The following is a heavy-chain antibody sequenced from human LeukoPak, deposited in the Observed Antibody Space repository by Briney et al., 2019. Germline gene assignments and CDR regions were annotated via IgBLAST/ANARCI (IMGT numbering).Heavy chain of an antibody. D-gene: IGHD6-13*01. V-gene: IGHV3-23*01. Sequence: PGGSLRLSCAASGFTFSSYAMSWVRQAPGKGLEWVSAISGSGGSAYYADSVKGRFTISRDNSKNTLYLQTNSLRAEDTAVYYCAKYRRYSSSWFDYWGQGTLVTVSS. CDR1: GFTFSSYA. J-gene: IGHJ4*02. CDR2: ISGSGGSA. CDR3: AKYRRYSSSWFDY.